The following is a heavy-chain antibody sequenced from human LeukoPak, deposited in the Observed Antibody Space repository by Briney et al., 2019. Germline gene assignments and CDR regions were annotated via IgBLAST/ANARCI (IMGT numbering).Heavy chain of an antibody. D-gene: IGHD1-26*01. CDR1: GFTSSSYW. V-gene: IGHV3-74*01. Sequence: GGSLRLSCAASGFTSSSYWMHWVRQAPGKGLVWVSRINSDGSNTRYADSVKGRFTISRDNAKNTLYLQMNSLRAEDTAVYYCARPLYRGSYCHWFDPWGQGTLVTVSS. J-gene: IGHJ5*02. CDR3: ARPLYRGSYCHWFDP. CDR2: INSDGSNT.